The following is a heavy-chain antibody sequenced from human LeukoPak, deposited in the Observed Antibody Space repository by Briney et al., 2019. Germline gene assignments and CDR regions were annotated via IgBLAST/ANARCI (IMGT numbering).Heavy chain of an antibody. V-gene: IGHV4-34*01. CDR3: ARLRITMVRGVINLPDYYYYMDV. CDR2: INHSGST. CDR1: GGSFSGYY. Sequence: SETLSLTCAVYGGSFSGYYWSWIRQPPGKGLEWIGEINHSGSTNYNPSLKSRVTISVDTSKNQFSLKLSSVTAADTAVYYCARLRITMVRGVINLPDYYYYMDVWGKGTTVTISS. D-gene: IGHD3-10*01. J-gene: IGHJ6*03.